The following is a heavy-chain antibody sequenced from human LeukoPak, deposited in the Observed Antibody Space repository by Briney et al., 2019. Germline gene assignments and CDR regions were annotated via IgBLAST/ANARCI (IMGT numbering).Heavy chain of an antibody. CDR2: IYYGGST. D-gene: IGHD2-21*02. CDR3: ARAPRHCDYYMDV. Sequence: SETLSLTCTVPGGSISSYSWTWIRQPPGKGLEWTGYIYYGGSTSYNPSLKSRVTISVDPSKNQFSLKLSSVTAADAAVYYCARAPRHCDYYMDVWGKGTTVTVSS. V-gene: IGHV4-59*01. CDR1: GGSISSYS. J-gene: IGHJ6*03.